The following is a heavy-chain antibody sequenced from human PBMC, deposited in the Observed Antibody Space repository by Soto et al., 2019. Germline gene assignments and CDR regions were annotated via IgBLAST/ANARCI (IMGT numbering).Heavy chain of an antibody. CDR1: GGSISSNNW. Sequence: PSETRSLTFAVSGGSISSNNWWTWVRQPPGKGLEWIGEIYHNGSSNYHPSLKSRITISVEKSKNQFSLNLSSMTAADTAVYYCARGWDYLGGGGSPYYYDYWGRGTLVTVSS. D-gene: IGHD2-15*01. V-gene: IGHV4-4*02. CDR2: IYHNGSS. J-gene: IGHJ4*02. CDR3: ARGWDYLGGGGSPYYYDY.